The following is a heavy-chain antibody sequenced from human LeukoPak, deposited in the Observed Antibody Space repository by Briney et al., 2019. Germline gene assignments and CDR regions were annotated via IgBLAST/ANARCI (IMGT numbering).Heavy chain of an antibody. CDR3: ARGPVTTSLNYYYYYMDV. CDR1: GDTLTSYD. V-gene: IGHV1-8*03. Sequence: ASVKVSCKASGDTLTSYDINWVRQATGQGLEWMGWMNPNSGNTGYAQKFQGRVTITRNTSISTAYMELSSLRSEDTAVYYCARGPVTTSLNYYYYYMDVWGKGTTVTVSS. D-gene: IGHD4-11*01. J-gene: IGHJ6*03. CDR2: MNPNSGNT.